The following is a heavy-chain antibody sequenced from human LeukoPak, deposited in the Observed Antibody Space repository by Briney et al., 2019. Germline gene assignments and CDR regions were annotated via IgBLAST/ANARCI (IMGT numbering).Heavy chain of an antibody. CDR1: GFTFSDYY. D-gene: IGHD6-13*01. J-gene: IGHJ3*02. Sequence: GGSLRLSCAASGFTFSDYYMSWIRQAPGKGLEWVSYISSSVSTIYYADSVKGRFTISRDNAKNSLYLQMNSLRAEDTAVYYCERDWSYLPSGAAGENDIWGQGTMVTVSS. CDR3: ERDWSYLPSGAAGENDI. V-gene: IGHV3-11*01. CDR2: ISSSVSTI.